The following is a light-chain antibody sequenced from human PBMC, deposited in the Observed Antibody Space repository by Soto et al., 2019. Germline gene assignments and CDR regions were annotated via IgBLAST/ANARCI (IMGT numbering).Light chain of an antibody. Sequence: IQVTQCPSSLSASVGDRVTIPCRASQSLXNDLAWCQKKPGRAPKLLXAAASSLHRGVPSRLSGSGSGRDFTLTISSLQPEYFATYYFQKYETAPRTFGQGTKVDIK. CDR2: AAS. CDR3: QKYETAPRT. V-gene: IGKV1-6*01. CDR1: QSLXND. J-gene: IGKJ1*01.